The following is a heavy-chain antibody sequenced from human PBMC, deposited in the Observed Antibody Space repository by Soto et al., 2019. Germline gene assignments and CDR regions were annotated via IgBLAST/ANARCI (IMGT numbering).Heavy chain of an antibody. CDR2: IWYDGSNK. J-gene: IGHJ6*02. CDR1: GFAFSSYG. Sequence: GGSLRLSCAASGFAFSSYGMHWVRQAPGKGLEWVAVIWYDGSNKYYADSVKGRFTISRDNSKNTLYLQMSSLRAEDTAVYYCARDETYYYGSGSHWDVWGQATTVTVSS. CDR3: ARDETYYYGSGSHWDV. D-gene: IGHD3-10*01. V-gene: IGHV3-33*01.